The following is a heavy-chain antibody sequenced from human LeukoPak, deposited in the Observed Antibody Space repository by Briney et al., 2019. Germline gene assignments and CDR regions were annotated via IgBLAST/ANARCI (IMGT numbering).Heavy chain of an antibody. Sequence: PGGSLRLSCAASAFTSSDYIMNWVRQAPGKGLEWISYIDTSSSTMYYADSVMGRFTISTDNAKESLYLEMNSLRDEDTAVYYCAREDDSWGPKNLDLWGQGTMVTVSS. CDR2: IDTSSSTM. CDR1: AFTSSDYI. CDR3: AREDDSWGPKNLDL. J-gene: IGHJ3*01. D-gene: IGHD7-27*01. V-gene: IGHV3-48*02.